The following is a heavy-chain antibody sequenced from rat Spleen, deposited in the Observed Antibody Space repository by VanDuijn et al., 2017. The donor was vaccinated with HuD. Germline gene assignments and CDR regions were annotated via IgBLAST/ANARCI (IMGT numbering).Heavy chain of an antibody. Sequence: EVQLVESGGGLVQPGRSLKLSCAASGFTFNNYWMTWIRQSPGKGLEWVATISYDGSKTYYRDSVKGRFTISRDNAKSTLYLQMDSLRSEDTASYYWARLDRNYPYWGQGVMVTVSS. V-gene: IGHV5-29*01. D-gene: IGHD1-4*01. CDR1: GFTFNNYW. CDR2: ISYDGSKT. J-gene: IGHJ2*01. CDR3: ARLDRNYPY.